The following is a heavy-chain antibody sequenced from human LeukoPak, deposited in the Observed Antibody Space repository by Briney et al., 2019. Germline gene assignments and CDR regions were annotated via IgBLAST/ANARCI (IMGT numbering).Heavy chain of an antibody. Sequence: PGGSLRLSCAASGFSFSSYWMSWVRQAPGKGLEWVANIKQDGSEKYYVDSVKGRFTISRDNAKNSLYLQMNSLRAEDTAVYYCAKDDYLKRRGNMDVWGKGTTVTVSS. D-gene: IGHD5-12*01. CDR2: IKQDGSEK. J-gene: IGHJ6*03. V-gene: IGHV3-7*01. CDR1: GFSFSSYW. CDR3: AKDDYLKRRGNMDV.